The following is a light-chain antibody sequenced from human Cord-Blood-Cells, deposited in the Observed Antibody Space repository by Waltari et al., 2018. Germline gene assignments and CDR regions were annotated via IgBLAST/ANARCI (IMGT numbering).Light chain of an antibody. CDR2: EVS. CDR3: CSYAGSSTSVV. J-gene: IGLJ2*01. Sequence: QSALTQPASVSGSPGQSITLPCTGTSSDVGSYNLVSWYQQHPGKAPKLMIYEVSKRPSGVSNRFSGSKSGNTASLTISGLQAEDEADYYCCSYAGSSTSVVFGGGTKLTVL. V-gene: IGLV2-23*02. CDR1: SSDVGSYNL.